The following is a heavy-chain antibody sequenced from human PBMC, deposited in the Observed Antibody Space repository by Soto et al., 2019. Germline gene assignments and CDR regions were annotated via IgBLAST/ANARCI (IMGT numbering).Heavy chain of an antibody. D-gene: IGHD4-17*01. CDR1: GYTFTSYG. CDR2: ISAYNGNT. V-gene: IGHV1-18*01. Sequence: QVQLVQSGAEVKKPGASVKVSCKASGYTFTSYGISWVRQAPGQGLEWMGWISAYNGNTNYAQKLQGRVTMTTDTSXSXXYMELRSLRSDDTAVYYCARESVTTSSYYYYGMDVWGQGTTVTVSS. J-gene: IGHJ6*02. CDR3: ARESVTTSSYYYYGMDV.